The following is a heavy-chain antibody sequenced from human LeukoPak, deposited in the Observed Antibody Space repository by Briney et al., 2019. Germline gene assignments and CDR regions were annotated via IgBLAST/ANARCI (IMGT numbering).Heavy chain of an antibody. Sequence: SETLSLTCTGSGGSISSYYWSWIRQPPGKGLEWHGYIYYSGSTNYNRSLKSRVTISVDPSKNQSSLKQSSGTAADTAVYYCARSVGGQESFDYWGQGTLVTVSS. V-gene: IGHV4-59*08. CDR2: IYYSGST. CDR3: ARSVGGQESFDY. CDR1: GGSISSYY. D-gene: IGHD3-16*01. J-gene: IGHJ4*02.